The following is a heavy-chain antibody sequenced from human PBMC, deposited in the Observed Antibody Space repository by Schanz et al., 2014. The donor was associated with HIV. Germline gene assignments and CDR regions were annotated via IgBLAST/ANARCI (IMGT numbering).Heavy chain of an antibody. CDR3: AKDGSLDYDNSGYYAT. J-gene: IGHJ4*02. CDR2: MTTNDRI. V-gene: IGHV3-23*01. Sequence: EVRLLESGGGLVQPGGSLRLSCAVSGFTFSNYAMTWVRQAPGKGLEWVSVMTTNDRIYYAESVKGRFTISRDTSTNTXXLQMSGLRAEDTAVYYCAKDGSLDYDNSGYYATWGQGTLVTVSS. D-gene: IGHD3-22*01. CDR1: GFTFSNYA.